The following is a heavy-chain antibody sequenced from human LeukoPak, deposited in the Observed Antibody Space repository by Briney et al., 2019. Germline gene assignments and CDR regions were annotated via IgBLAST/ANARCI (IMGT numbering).Heavy chain of an antibody. D-gene: IGHD1-7*01. CDR1: GFTFSSYA. J-gene: IGHJ4*02. CDR3: AKGTRASGIFDY. CDR2: ISVSGGST. V-gene: IGHV3-23*01. Sequence: GGSLRLSCAASGFTFSSYAMSWVRQAPGKGLEWVSAISVSGGSTYYADSVKGRFTISRDNSKNTLYLQMNSLRAEDTAVYYCAKGTRASGIFDYWGQGTLVTVSS.